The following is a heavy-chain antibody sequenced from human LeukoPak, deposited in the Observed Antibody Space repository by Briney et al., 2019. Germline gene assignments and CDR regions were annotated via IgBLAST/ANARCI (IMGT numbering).Heavy chain of an antibody. J-gene: IGHJ4*02. CDR3: ARHVDSSGYWRD. CDR2: IYYSGST. D-gene: IGHD3-22*01. Sequence: SETLSLTCAVSGGSISSSSYYWGWIRQPPGKGLEWIGSIYYSGSTYYNPSLKSRVTISVDTSKNQFSLKLSSVTAADTAVYYCARHVDSSGYWRDWGQGTLVTVSS. V-gene: IGHV4-39*01. CDR1: GGSISSSSYY.